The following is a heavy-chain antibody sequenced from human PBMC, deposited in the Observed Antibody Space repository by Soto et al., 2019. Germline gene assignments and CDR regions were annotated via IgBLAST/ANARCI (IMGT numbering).Heavy chain of an antibody. CDR1: GYTFTNHG. V-gene: IGHV1-18*04. J-gene: IGHJ4*02. CDR3: ARDIFPLAYYFHY. D-gene: IGHD6-13*01. CDR2: ISGYNANT. Sequence: QVQLVQSGPEVKKPGASVKVSCKASGYTFTNHGISWVRQAPGQGLEWVGWISGYNANTKYAQKFQGRVTMSTDTSTKTAYMELRSQRSDDTAVYYCARDIFPLAYYFHYWGQRTLVTVSS.